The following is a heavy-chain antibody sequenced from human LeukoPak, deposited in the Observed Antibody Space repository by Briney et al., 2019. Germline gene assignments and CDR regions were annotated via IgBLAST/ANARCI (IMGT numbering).Heavy chain of an antibody. CDR3: ARTRRYSSSSTMDY. V-gene: IGHV4-59*08. J-gene: IGHJ4*02. CDR2: IYYSGST. Sequence: SETLSLTCTVSGGSISSYYWSWIRQPPGKGLEWIGYIYYSGSTSYNPSLKSRVTISVDTSKNQFSLKLSSVTAADTAVYYCARTRRYSSSSTMDYWGLGTLVTVSS. CDR1: GGSISSYY. D-gene: IGHD6-6*01.